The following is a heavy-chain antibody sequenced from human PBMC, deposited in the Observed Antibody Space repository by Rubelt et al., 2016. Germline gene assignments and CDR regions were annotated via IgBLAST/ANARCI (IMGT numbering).Heavy chain of an antibody. J-gene: IGHJ4*02. CDR2: IRGSGGST. CDR3: TRGKWEPLPGDC. Sequence: VQLVESGGGVVQPGRSLRLSCAASGFTFSSYAMSWVRQAPGKGLEWVSAIRGSGGSTYSADSGKCRLTIARDNSKNALYLQMNSLRAEDTAVYYCTRGKWEPLPGDCWGQGTLVTVSS. V-gene: IGHV3-23*04. D-gene: IGHD1-26*01. CDR1: GFTFSSYA.